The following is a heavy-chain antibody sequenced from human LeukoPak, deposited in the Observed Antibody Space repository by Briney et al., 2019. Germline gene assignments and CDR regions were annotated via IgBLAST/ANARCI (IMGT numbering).Heavy chain of an antibody. CDR2: ISGGGDST. CDR3: AKEEYSTRYYYYGMDV. D-gene: IGHD2-2*01. CDR1: GFTFSSYA. Sequence: PGGSLRLSCAASGFTFSSYAMSWVRQAPGKGLEWVSAISGGGDSTFYADSVKGRFTISRDNSKNTLYLQMSSLRAEDTAIYCCAKEEYSTRYYYYGMDVWGQGTTVTVSS. J-gene: IGHJ6*02. V-gene: IGHV3-23*01.